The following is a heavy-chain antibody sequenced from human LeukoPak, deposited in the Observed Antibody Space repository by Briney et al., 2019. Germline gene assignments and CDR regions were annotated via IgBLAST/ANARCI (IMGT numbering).Heavy chain of an antibody. CDR2: IYPGDSDT. Sequence: GESLKISCKGSGYIFTNYWIGWVRQMPGKGLEWMGIIYPGDSDTRYSPSFQGQVTVSAHKSISTAYLQWSSLKASDTAVYYCARGPYCSTASCLSPYYYYYMDVWGKGTTVTVSS. J-gene: IGHJ6*03. CDR3: ARGPYCSTASCLSPYYYYYMDV. D-gene: IGHD2-2*01. CDR1: GYIFTNYW. V-gene: IGHV5-51*01.